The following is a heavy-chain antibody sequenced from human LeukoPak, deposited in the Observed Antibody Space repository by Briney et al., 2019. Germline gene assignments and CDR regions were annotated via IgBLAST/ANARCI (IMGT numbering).Heavy chain of an antibody. CDR3: ARIFKGYSTDY. CDR2: IIPILGIA. V-gene: IGHV1-69*04. Sequence: SVKVSCKASGGTFSSYAISWVRQAPGQGLEWMGRIIPILGIANYAQKFQGRVTITADKSTSTAYMELSSLRSEDTAVYYCARIFKGYSTDYWGQGTLVTVSS. CDR1: GGTFSSYA. D-gene: IGHD5-12*01. J-gene: IGHJ4*02.